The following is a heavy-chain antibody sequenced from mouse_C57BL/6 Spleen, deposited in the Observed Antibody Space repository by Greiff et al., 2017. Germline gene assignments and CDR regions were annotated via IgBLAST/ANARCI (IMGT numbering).Heavy chain of an antibody. Sequence: QVQLQQPGAELVRPGSSVKLSCKASGYTFTSYWMHWVKQRPIQGLEWIGNIDPSDSETHYNQKFKDKATLTVDKSSSTAYMQLSSLTSEDSAVYYCANSRTTALDYWGQGTTLTVSS. J-gene: IGHJ2*01. CDR1: GYTFTSYW. CDR3: ANSRTTALDY. D-gene: IGHD1-2*01. CDR2: IDPSDSET. V-gene: IGHV1-52*01.